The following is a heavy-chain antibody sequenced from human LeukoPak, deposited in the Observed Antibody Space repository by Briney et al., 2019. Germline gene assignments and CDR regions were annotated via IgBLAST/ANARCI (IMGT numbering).Heavy chain of an antibody. D-gene: IGHD5-18*01. V-gene: IGHV4-59*12. J-gene: IGHJ6*03. Sequence: KPSETLSLTCTVSGGSISSYYWSWIRQPPGKGLEWIAYIYYSGSTDYNPSLKSRVTMSLDTSKNQFSLKLISVTAADTAVYYCARDLGGYSDGSYYYYMDVWGKGTTVTVSS. CDR1: GGSISSYY. CDR3: ARDLGGYSDGSYYYYMDV. CDR2: IYYSGST.